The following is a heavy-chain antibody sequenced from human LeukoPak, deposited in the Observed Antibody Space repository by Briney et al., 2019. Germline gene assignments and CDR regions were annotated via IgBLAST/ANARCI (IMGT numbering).Heavy chain of an antibody. CDR3: ARGSITMVRGVKSPYYYYMDV. V-gene: IGHV1-69*05. Sequence: SVKVSCKASGGTFSSYAISWVRQAPGQGLEWMGGIIPIFGTANYAQKFQGRVTITTDESTSTAYMELSSLRSEDTAVYYCARGSITMVRGVKSPYYYYMDVWGKGTTVTVSS. CDR2: IIPIFGTA. J-gene: IGHJ6*03. D-gene: IGHD3-10*01. CDR1: GGTFSSYA.